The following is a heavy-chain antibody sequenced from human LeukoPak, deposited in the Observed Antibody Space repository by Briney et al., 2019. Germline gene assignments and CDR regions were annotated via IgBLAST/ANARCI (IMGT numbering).Heavy chain of an antibody. Sequence: GGSLRLSCAASGFTFSDYYMSWIRQAPGKGLEWVSYISSSSSYTNYADSVKGRFTISRDNAKNSLYLQMNSLRAEDTAVYYCAKGPNAWLRSYYFDYWGQGTLVTVSS. V-gene: IGHV3-11*05. CDR1: GFTFSDYY. CDR3: AKGPNAWLRSYYFDY. D-gene: IGHD5-12*01. CDR2: ISSSSSYT. J-gene: IGHJ4*02.